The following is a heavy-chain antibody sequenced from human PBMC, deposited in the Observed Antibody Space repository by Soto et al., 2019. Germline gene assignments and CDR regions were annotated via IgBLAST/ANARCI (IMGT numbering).Heavy chain of an antibody. V-gene: IGHV1-46*01. Sequence: GASVKVSCKASGYTFTSYYMHWVRQAPGQGLEWMGIINPSGGSTSYAQKFQGRVTMTRDTSTSTVYMELSSLRSEDTAVYYCARSPHLYCGSYLDLDAFDIWGQGTMVPVSS. CDR1: GYTFTSYY. J-gene: IGHJ3*02. CDR3: ARSPHLYCGSYLDLDAFDI. CDR2: INPSGGST. D-gene: IGHD1-26*01.